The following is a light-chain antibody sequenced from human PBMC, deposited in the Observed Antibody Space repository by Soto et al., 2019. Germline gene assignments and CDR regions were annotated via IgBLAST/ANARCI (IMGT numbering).Light chain of an antibody. Sequence: EIVLTHSPATQSLTPGERATLSCRASQSVSSYLAWYQQKPGQAPRLLIYDASNRATGIPARFSGGGSGTEFTVAISSLQSEDFAIYFCQQYDIWPPYTFGQGPRWIS. V-gene: IGKV3-11*01. CDR3: QQYDIWPPYT. CDR1: QSVSSY. CDR2: DAS. J-gene: IGKJ2*01.